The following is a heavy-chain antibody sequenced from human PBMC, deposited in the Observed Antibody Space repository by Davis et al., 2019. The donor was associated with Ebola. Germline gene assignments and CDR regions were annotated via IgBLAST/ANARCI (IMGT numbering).Heavy chain of an antibody. CDR3: ARDLLNRTAGAILGY. J-gene: IGHJ4*02. D-gene: IGHD4/OR15-4a*01. CDR2: ISAYNGNT. Sequence: ASVKVSCKASGYTFTSYGISWVRQAPGQGLAWMGWISAYNGNTNYAQKLQGRVTMTTDTSTSTAYMELRSLRSDDTAVYYCARDLLNRTAGAILGYWGQGTLVTVSS. CDR1: GYTFTSYG. V-gene: IGHV1-18*04.